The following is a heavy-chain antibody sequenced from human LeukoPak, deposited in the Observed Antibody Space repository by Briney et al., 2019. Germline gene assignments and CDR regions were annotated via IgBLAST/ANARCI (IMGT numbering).Heavy chain of an antibody. D-gene: IGHD1-20*01. CDR3: ARHEGVAGITGTTDWFDP. CDR1: GYTFTNYW. V-gene: IGHV5-51*01. CDR2: IYPGDSDT. Sequence: GESLKISCKGSGYTFTNYWIGWVRQMPGKGLEWMGIIYPGDSDTGYSPSFQGQVTISADKSITTAYLQWSSLKASDTAMYYCARHEGVAGITGTTDWFDPWGQGTLVTVSS. J-gene: IGHJ5*02.